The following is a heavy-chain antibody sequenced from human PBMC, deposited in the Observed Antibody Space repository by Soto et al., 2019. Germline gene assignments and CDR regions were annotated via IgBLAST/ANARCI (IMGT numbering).Heavy chain of an antibody. V-gene: IGHV1-18*01. CDR2: ISLYSDGT. J-gene: IGHJ5*02. CDR1: GYTFSNYG. CDR3: ARVVPGAEAWFGP. Sequence: ASVKVSCKTSGYTFSNYGITWVRQAPGQPLEWLGWISLYSDGTNYAQKFQGRVSTTTDTSTTTAYMELRSLRSDDTAVYYCARVVPGAEAWFGPWGQGALVTVSS. D-gene: IGHD2-2*01.